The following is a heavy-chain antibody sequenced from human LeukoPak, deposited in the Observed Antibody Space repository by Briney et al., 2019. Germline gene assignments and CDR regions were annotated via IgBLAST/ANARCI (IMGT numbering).Heavy chain of an antibody. Sequence: PSETLSLTCTVSGGSISSSIYYWGWIRQSPGKGLEWIGSIYYSGSTYYNPSLKSRVTISVDTSKNQFSLKLSSVTAADTAVYYCASFYHDFWSFADWGQGTLVTVSS. D-gene: IGHD3-3*01. CDR2: IYYSGST. J-gene: IGHJ4*02. V-gene: IGHV4-39*07. CDR3: ASFYHDFWSFAD. CDR1: GGSISSSIYY.